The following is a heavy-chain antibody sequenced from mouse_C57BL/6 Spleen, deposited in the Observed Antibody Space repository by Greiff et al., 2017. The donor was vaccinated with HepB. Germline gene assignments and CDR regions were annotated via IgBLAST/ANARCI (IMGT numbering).Heavy chain of an antibody. CDR2: IRSKSSNYAT. D-gene: IGHD3-2*02. V-gene: IGHV10-3*01. CDR3: VFSSGYDYYYAMDY. J-gene: IGHJ4*01. Sequence: EVQVVESGGGLVQPKGSLKLSCAASGFTFNTYAMHWVRQAPGKGLEWVARIRSKSSNYATYYADSVKDRFTISRDDSQSMLYLQMNNLKTEDTAMYYCVFSSGYDYYYAMDYWGQGTSVTVSS. CDR1: GFTFNTYA.